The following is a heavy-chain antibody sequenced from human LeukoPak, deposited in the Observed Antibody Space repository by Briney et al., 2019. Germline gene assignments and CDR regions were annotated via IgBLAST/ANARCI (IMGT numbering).Heavy chain of an antibody. Sequence: ASVKVSCKASVYTFTGDYMYWVRQAPGQGLEGVGWINPNSGDTGYAQKFQGRVTMTRNTSITTGYMELRRLTSADTAVYYCTSSEHYQYCRQGTLVTVSS. CDR1: VYTFTGDY. D-gene: IGHD1/OR15-1a*01. V-gene: IGHV1-2*02. CDR3: TSSEHYQY. J-gene: IGHJ4*02. CDR2: INPNSGDT.